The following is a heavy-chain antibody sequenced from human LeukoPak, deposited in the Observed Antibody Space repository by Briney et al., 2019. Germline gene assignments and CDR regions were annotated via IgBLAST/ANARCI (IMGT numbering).Heavy chain of an antibody. Sequence: GVSLRLSCAASGFTFSSYARSWVRQAPGKGLEWVSAISGSGGSTYYADSVKGRFTISRDNSKNTLYLQMNSLRAEDTAVYYCAKEDEGIWFGEFTTYYGMDVWGKGTTVTVSS. J-gene: IGHJ6*04. V-gene: IGHV3-23*01. CDR2: ISGSGGST. D-gene: IGHD3-10*01. CDR3: AKEDEGIWFGEFTTYYGMDV. CDR1: GFTFSSYA.